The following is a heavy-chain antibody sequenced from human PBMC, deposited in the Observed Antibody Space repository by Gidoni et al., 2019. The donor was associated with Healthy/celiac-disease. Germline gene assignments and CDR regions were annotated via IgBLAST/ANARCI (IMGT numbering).Heavy chain of an antibody. CDR2: IYHSGRT. J-gene: IGHJ4*02. Sequence: QVQLQEAGPGLVTPSETLSLTCTVSGYSIRSGYYWGWIRQPPGKGLEWIGSIYHSGRTYYNPSLKSRVTISVDTSKNQFSLKLSSVTAADTAVYYCARDGSSSSWFDYYYFDYWGQGTLVTVSS. V-gene: IGHV4-38-2*02. CDR3: ARDGSSSSWFDYYYFDY. D-gene: IGHD6-13*01. CDR1: GYSIRSGYY.